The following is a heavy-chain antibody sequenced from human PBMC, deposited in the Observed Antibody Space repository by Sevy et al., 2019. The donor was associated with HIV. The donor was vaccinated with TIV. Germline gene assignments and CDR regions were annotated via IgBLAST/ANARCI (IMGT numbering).Heavy chain of an antibody. CDR3: ATDLVIAEAGNYFDP. J-gene: IGHJ5*02. Sequence: ASVKVSCKVSEYTLSELSMHWVRQAPGKGLEWMGGFNPEDDETIYAQKFQGRVTMTEDTSTDTADMELSSLRSEDTAVYYCATDLVIAEAGNYFDPWGQGTLVTVSS. CDR1: EYTLSELS. CDR2: FNPEDDET. V-gene: IGHV1-24*01. D-gene: IGHD6-13*01.